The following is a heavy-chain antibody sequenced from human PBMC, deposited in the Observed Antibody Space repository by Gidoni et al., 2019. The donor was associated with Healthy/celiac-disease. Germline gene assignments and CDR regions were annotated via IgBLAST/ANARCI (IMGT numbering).Heavy chain of an antibody. Sequence: EVQLVASGGGLVQPGGSLRLSCAASGFTCGSYSMNGGRQAPGKGLEWVSYISSSSSTIYYEDSVKGRFTISRENAKNSLYLQMNSLRAEDTAVYYCARGNCGGDCYSDYWGQGTLVTVSS. CDR1: GFTCGSYS. J-gene: IGHJ4*02. D-gene: IGHD2-21*02. CDR3: ARGNCGGDCYSDY. CDR2: ISSSSSTI. V-gene: IGHV3-48*01.